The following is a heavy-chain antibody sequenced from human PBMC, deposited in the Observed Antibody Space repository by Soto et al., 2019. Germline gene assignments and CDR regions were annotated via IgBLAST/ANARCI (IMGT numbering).Heavy chain of an antibody. D-gene: IGHD2-2*01. CDR3: ARFIAGVVPAARFDP. J-gene: IGHJ5*02. V-gene: IGHV5-10-1*01. CDR2: IDPSDSYT. Sequence: VESLKISCKGSGYSFTSYWISWVRQMPGKGLEWMGRIDPSDSYTNYSPSFKGHATISADKSISTAYLQWSSLKASDTAMYYCARFIAGVVPAARFDPWGQGTLVNVSS. CDR1: GYSFTSYW.